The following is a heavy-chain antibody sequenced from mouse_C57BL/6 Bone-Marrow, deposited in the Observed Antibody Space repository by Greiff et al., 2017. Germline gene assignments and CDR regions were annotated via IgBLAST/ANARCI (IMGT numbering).Heavy chain of an antibody. CDR3: ARDGYNVFAY. Sequence: EVQLQQSGPGLVKPSQSLSLSCSVTGYSITSGYYRNWIRQFPGNILEWMGYRSYDGSNNYNPSFKNRISITRDTSNNQFFLKLNSVTTEVTATYYCARDGYNVFAYWGQGTLITVSA. D-gene: IGHD2-2*01. V-gene: IGHV3-6*01. J-gene: IGHJ3*01. CDR1: GYSITSGYY. CDR2: RSYDGSN.